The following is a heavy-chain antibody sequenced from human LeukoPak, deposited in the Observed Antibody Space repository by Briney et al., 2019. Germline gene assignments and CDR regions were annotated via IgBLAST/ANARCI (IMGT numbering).Heavy chain of an antibody. D-gene: IGHD5-12*01. CDR2: ISDGGTT. CDR1: GFTFNNYA. J-gene: IGHJ4*01. V-gene: IGHV3-20*04. CDR3: ARDDPYSGYDYDY. Sequence: GGSLRLSCAASGFTFNNYAFNWVRQPPGKGLEWVSGISDGGTTYYANSVKGRFTISRDNAKNSLYLQMNSLRAEDTAFYYCARDDPYSGYDYDYWGRGVLVTVSS.